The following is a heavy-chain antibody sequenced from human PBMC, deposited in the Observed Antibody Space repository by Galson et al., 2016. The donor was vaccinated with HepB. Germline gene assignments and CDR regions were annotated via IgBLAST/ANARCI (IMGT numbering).Heavy chain of an antibody. CDR1: GGTFSNFA. CDR2: IIPLFGAT. V-gene: IGHV1-69*06. CDR3: ARGGGITMLRGIIMRDFDY. J-gene: IGHJ4*02. D-gene: IGHD3-10*01. Sequence: SVKVSCKASGGTFSNFAISWLRQAPGQGLEWMGGIIPLFGATNYAQKFQSRVTITADKSTTTVYMDLSSLRSEDTAVYYCARGGGITMLRGIIMRDFDYWGQGTLVTVSS.